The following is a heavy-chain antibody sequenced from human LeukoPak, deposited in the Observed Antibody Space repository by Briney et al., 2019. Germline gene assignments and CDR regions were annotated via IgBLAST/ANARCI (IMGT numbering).Heavy chain of an antibody. Sequence: SETLSLTCAVSGGSISSGGYSWSWIRQPPGKGLEWIGYIYHSGSTYYNPSLKSRVTISVDRSKNQFSLKLSSVTAADTAVYYCARAPWLEGYYFNYWGQGTLVTVSS. CDR3: ARAPWLEGYYFNY. CDR1: GGSISSGGYS. CDR2: IYHSGST. V-gene: IGHV4-30-2*01. J-gene: IGHJ4*02. D-gene: IGHD3-22*01.